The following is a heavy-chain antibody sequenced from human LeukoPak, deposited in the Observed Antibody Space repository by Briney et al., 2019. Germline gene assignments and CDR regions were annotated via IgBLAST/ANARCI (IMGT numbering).Heavy chain of an antibody. CDR3: TTDSRAAAFDI. J-gene: IGHJ3*02. V-gene: IGHV3-15*01. CDR2: IKSKTDGGTT. CDR1: GFTFSNAW. Sequence: GGPLRLSCAASGFTFSNAWMSWVRQAPGKGLEWVGRIKSKTDGGTTDYAAPVKGRFTISRDDSKNTLYLQMNSLKTEDTAVYYCTTDSRAAAFDIWGQGTMVTVSS. D-gene: IGHD2-2*01.